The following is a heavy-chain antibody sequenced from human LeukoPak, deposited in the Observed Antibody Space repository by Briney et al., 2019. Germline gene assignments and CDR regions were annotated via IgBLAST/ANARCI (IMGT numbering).Heavy chain of an antibody. Sequence: SETLSLTCAVYGGSFSGYYWSWIRQPPGKGLEWIGEINHSGSTNYNPSLKSRVTISVDTSKNQFSLKLSSVTAADTAVYYCARESDLGYSYGIWDYYYYYMDVWGKGTTVTISS. CDR1: GGSFSGYY. D-gene: IGHD5-18*01. CDR3: ARESDLGYSYGIWDYYYYYMDV. CDR2: INHSGST. V-gene: IGHV4-34*01. J-gene: IGHJ6*03.